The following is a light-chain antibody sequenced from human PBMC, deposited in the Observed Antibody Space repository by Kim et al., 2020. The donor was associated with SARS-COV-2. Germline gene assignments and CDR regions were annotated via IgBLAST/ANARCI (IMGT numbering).Light chain of an antibody. CDR3: QKYNSAPWT. CDR2: AAS. J-gene: IGKJ1*01. CDR1: QDISNY. V-gene: IGKV1-27*01. Sequence: QMTQSPSSLSASVGDRVTITCRASQDISNYLAWYQHKPGKVPRLLIYAASTLRSAVPSRFSGSRSGTDFTLTIRNLQPEDVATYYCQKYNSAPWTFGQGTKVEIK.